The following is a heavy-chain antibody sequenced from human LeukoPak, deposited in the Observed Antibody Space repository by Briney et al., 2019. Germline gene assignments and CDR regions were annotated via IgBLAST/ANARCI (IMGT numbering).Heavy chain of an antibody. CDR2: INHSGNT. V-gene: IGHV4-38-2*02. CDR1: AYSISSGYY. J-gene: IGHJ4*02. CDR3: ARGRTSRYSSGWRDY. D-gene: IGHD6-19*01. Sequence: SETLSLTCTVSAYSISSGYYWGWIRQPPGKGLEWIGEINHSGNTNYNPSLKSRVTISIDTSKNQFSLKVSSVTAADTAVYFCARGRTSRYSSGWRDYWGQGTLVTVSS.